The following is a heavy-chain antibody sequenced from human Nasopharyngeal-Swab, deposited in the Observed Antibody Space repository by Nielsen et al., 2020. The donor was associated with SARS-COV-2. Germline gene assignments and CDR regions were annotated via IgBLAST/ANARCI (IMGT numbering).Heavy chain of an antibody. D-gene: IGHD6-6*01. CDR1: GCSISSSSYY. CDR2: IYYSGST. J-gene: IGHJ4*02. V-gene: IGHV4-39*01. Sequence: SETLSLTCTVSGCSISSSSYYWGWIRQPPGKGLEWIGSIYYSGSTYYNPSLKSRVTISVDTSKNQFSLKLSSVTAADTAVYYCARISPRKDSSLDYWGQGTLVTVSS. CDR3: ARISPRKDSSLDY.